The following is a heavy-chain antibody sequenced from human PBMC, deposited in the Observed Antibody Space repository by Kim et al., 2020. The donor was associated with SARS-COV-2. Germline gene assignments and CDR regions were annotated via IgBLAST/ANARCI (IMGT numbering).Heavy chain of an antibody. CDR2: ISGSGGST. D-gene: IGHD3-10*01. CDR3: AKTTREGLWFGEFDAFDI. V-gene: IGHV3-23*01. Sequence: GGSLRLSCAASGFTFSSYAMSWVRQAPGKGLEWVSAISGSGGSTYYADSVKGRFTISRDNSKNTLYLQMNSLRAEDTAVYYCAKTTREGLWFGEFDAFDIWGQGTMVTVSS. J-gene: IGHJ3*02. CDR1: GFTFSSYA.